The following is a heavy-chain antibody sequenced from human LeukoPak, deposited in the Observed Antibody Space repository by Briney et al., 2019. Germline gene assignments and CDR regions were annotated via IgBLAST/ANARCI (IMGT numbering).Heavy chain of an antibody. V-gene: IGHV4-34*01. D-gene: IGHD3-10*01. CDR1: GGSFSGYY. CDR3: ARDGGKDYYGSGSYYPKWFDP. J-gene: IGHJ5*02. Sequence: SETLSLTCAVYGGSFSGYYWSWIRQPPGKGLEWIGEINHSGSTNYNPSLKSRVTISVDTSKNQFSLKLSSVTAADTAVYYCARDGGKDYYGSGSYYPKWFDPWGQGTLVTVSS. CDR2: INHSGST.